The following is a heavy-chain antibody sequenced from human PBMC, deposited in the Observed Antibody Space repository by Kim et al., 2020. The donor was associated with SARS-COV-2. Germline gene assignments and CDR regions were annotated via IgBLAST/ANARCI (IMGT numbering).Heavy chain of an antibody. D-gene: IGHD5-18*01. Sequence: AQKLQGRVTMTTDTSTSTAYMELRSLRSDDTAVYYCARDSVSGYSYTDYWGQGTLVTVSS. V-gene: IGHV1-18*01. J-gene: IGHJ4*02. CDR3: ARDSVSGYSYTDY.